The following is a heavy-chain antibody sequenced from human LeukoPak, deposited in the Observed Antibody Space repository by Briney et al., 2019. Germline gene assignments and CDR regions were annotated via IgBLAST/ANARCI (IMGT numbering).Heavy chain of an antibody. CDR2: IYYSGST. CDR1: GGSISSSSYY. CDR3: ARDPRGYGDYGA. J-gene: IGHJ5*02. Sequence: SETLSLTCTVSGGSISSSSYYWGWIRQPPGKGLEWIGSIYYSGSTYYNPSLKSRVTISVDTSKNQFSLKLSSVTAADTAVYYCARDPRGYGDYGAWGQGTLVTVSS. D-gene: IGHD4-17*01. V-gene: IGHV4-39*07.